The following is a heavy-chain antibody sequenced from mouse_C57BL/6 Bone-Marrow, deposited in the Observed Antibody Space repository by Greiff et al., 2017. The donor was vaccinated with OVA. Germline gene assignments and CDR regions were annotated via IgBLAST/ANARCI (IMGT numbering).Heavy chain of an antibody. J-gene: IGHJ3*01. CDR3: AREDDYDVLFAY. V-gene: IGHV2-2*01. CDR2: IWSGGST. CDR1: GFSLTSYG. D-gene: IGHD2-4*01. Sequence: QVQLKASGPGLVQPSQSLSITCTVSGFSLTSYGVHWVRQSPGKGLEWLGVIWSGGSTDYNAAFISRLSISKDNSKSQVFFKMNSLQADDTAIYYCAREDDYDVLFAYWGQGTLVTVSA.